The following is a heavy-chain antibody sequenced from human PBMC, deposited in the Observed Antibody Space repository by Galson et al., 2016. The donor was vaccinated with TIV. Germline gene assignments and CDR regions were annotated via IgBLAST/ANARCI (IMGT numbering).Heavy chain of an antibody. V-gene: IGHV2-70*11. J-gene: IGHJ4*02. Sequence: PALVNPTQTLTLTCTFSGFSLTTSGMCVSWIRQPPGKALEWLARIDWGDDKYYSTSLRTRLTISKGTSKNQVVLTMTNMDPVDTATYYCARRGPRGDTDYWGQGTFVTVSS. CDR3: ARRGPRGDTDY. CDR2: IDWGDDK. CDR1: GFSLTTSGMC.